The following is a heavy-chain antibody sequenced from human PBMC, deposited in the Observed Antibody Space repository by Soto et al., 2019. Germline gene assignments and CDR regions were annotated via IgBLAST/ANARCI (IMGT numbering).Heavy chain of an antibody. CDR3: ARGYYDYVWGSYRPTCFDY. V-gene: IGHV4-30-2*01. D-gene: IGHD3-16*02. Sequence: SETLSLTCAVSGGSISSGGYSWSWIRQPPGKGLEWIGYIYHSGSTYYNPSLKSRVTISVDRSKNQFSLKLSSVTAADTAVYYCARGYYDYVWGSYRPTCFDYWGQGTLVT. CDR1: GGSISSGGYS. CDR2: IYHSGST. J-gene: IGHJ4*02.